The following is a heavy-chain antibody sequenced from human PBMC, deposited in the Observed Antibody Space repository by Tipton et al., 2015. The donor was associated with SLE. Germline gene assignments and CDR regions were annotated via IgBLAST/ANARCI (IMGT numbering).Heavy chain of an antibody. Sequence: TLSLTCTVSGGSISSYYWSWIRQPPGKGLEWIGSIYYSGNTYYNPSLKSRVTISVGTSKNQFSLKLSSVTAADTAVYYCAKGSSWTPFDYWGQGTLVTVSS. CDR2: IYYSGNT. CDR1: GGSISSYY. V-gene: IGHV4-59*12. D-gene: IGHD6-13*01. J-gene: IGHJ4*02. CDR3: AKGSSWTPFDY.